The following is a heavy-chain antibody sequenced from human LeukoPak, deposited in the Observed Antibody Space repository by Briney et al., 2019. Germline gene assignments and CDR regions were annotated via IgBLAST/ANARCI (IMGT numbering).Heavy chain of an antibody. J-gene: IGHJ6*03. Sequence: ASVKVSCKASGGTFSSYAISWVRQAPGQGLEWMGWISAYNGNTNYAQKLQGRVTMTTDTSTSTAYMELRSLRSDDTAVYYCARNPPYNYMDVWGKGTTVTISS. D-gene: IGHD2-2*02. CDR1: GGTFSSYA. CDR2: ISAYNGNT. CDR3: ARNPPYNYMDV. V-gene: IGHV1-18*01.